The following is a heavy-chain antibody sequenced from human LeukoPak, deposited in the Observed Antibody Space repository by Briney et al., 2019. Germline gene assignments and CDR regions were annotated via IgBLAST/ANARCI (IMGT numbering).Heavy chain of an antibody. CDR2: ISYDGSNK. D-gene: IGHD1-26*01. CDR1: GFTFSSYA. Sequence: GGSLRLSCAASGFTFSSYAMHWVRQAPGKGLEWVAVISYDGSNKYHADSVKGRFTISRDNSKNMLYLQMNGLRAEDTSVYYCAKDRERWELLFDYWGQGTLVTVSS. V-gene: IGHV3-30*18. J-gene: IGHJ4*02. CDR3: AKDRERWELLFDY.